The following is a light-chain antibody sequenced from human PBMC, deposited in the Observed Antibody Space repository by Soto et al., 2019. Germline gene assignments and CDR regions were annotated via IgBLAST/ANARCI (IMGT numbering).Light chain of an antibody. CDR2: GAS. Sequence: EIVLTQSPGTLSLSPGDRATLSCEASQSVNNNYLAWYQHKPGQAPRLLIYGASSRATGIPDRFSGSGSGTDFTLTIRRLGPEDFAVYYCQQYDTSLPYTFGGGTKVDIK. CDR1: QSVNNNY. V-gene: IGKV3-20*01. J-gene: IGKJ4*01. CDR3: QQYDTSLPYT.